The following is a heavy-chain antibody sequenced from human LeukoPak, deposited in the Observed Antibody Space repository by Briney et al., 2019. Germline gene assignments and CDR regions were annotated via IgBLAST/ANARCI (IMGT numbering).Heavy chain of an antibody. CDR1: GYTLTELS. Sequence: ASVKVSCKVSGYTLTELSMHWVRQAPGQGLEWMGRIIPILGIANYAQKFQGRVTITADKSTSTAYMELSSLRSEDTAVYYCARCYSNYPYYYYYMDVWGKGTTVTVSS. V-gene: IGHV1-69*02. CDR3: ARCYSNYPYYYYYMDV. J-gene: IGHJ6*03. CDR2: IIPILGIA. D-gene: IGHD4-11*01.